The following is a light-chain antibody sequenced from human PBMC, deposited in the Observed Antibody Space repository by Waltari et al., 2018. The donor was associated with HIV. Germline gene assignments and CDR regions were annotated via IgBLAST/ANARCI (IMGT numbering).Light chain of an antibody. V-gene: IGLV2-14*03. J-gene: IGLJ2*01. CDR3: SSYTSSSTVV. CDR1: SRDVGGYTY. Sequence: GQSITISCTGTSRDVGGYTYVSWYQQHPGKAPKLMIYDVSNRPSGVSNRSSGSKSGNTASLTISGLQAEDEADYYCSSYTSSSTVVFGGGTKLTVL. CDR2: DVS.